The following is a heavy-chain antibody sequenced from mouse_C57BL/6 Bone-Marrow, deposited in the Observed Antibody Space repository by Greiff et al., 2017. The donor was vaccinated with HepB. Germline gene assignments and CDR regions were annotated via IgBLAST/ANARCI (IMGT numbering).Heavy chain of an antibody. CDR2: IWSGGST. V-gene: IGHV2-2*01. CDR3: ARNNYYDHAFDV. Sequence: QVQLQQSGPGLVQPSQSLSITCTVSGFSFTSYGVHWVRQSPGKGLEWLGVIWSGGSTDSNAAFISRLSISKDNSKSQVFIKMNSLQADDTAIYYCARNNYYDHAFDVWGTGTTVTVSS. J-gene: IGHJ1*03. D-gene: IGHD2-4*01. CDR1: GFSFTSYG.